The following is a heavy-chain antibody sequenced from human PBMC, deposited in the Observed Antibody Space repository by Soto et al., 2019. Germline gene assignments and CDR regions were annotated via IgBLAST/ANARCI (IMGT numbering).Heavy chain of an antibody. CDR1: GLTFSDCY. CDR2: ISSSGSSI. J-gene: IGHJ6*04. V-gene: IGHV3-11*01. Sequence: QVQLVESGGGLVKPGGSLRLSCAASGLTFSDCYMNWIRQAPGKGLEWVSYISSSGSSINYAGSVKGRFTISRHNAKNALYLQMNSLGAVGTAMYYCARVRFGEWGYAMDVWGKGTTVTV. CDR3: ARVRFGEWGYAMDV. D-gene: IGHD3-10*01.